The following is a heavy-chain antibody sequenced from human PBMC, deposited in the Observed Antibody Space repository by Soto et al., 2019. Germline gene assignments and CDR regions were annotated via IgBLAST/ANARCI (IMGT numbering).Heavy chain of an antibody. Sequence: QVQLQESGPGLVKPSETLSLTCTVSGGSINNYYWSWIRQPAGKGLEWIGRIYTSGSTNYNPSLKSRITMSVDRSKNQFSLKLSSVTAADTAVYYCARVYSGSYYEFDYWGQGTLVTVSS. CDR3: ARVYSGSYYEFDY. V-gene: IGHV4-4*07. CDR2: IYTSGST. CDR1: GGSINNYY. J-gene: IGHJ4*02. D-gene: IGHD1-26*01.